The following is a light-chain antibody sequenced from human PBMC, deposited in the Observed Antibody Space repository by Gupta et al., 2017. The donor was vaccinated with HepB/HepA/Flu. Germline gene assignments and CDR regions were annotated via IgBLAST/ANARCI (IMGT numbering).Light chain of an antibody. CDR3: QSYDSSRSGSV. Sequence: QSVLTQPPSVSGAPGQTVTISCTWSSSNIGAGYDVHWYQQLPGTAPKLLIYGNSNRPSGVPDRFSGSKSGTSASLAITGLQADDEADYYCQSYDSSRSGSVFGGGTKLTVL. V-gene: IGLV1-40*01. J-gene: IGLJ2*01. CDR1: SSNIGAGYD. CDR2: GNS.